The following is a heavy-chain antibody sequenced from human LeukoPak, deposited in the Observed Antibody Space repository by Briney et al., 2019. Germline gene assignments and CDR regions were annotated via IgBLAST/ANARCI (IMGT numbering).Heavy chain of an antibody. Sequence: GSLRLSCAASGFTFAEYTMHWVRQAPGKGLEWVSLISWNGARIHYGDSVKSRFTISRDNSKNSLYLQMNSLRTEDTALYYCVKDLVAASENVRGWYPMDYWGQGTLVTVSS. J-gene: IGHJ4*02. V-gene: IGHV3-43*01. CDR3: VKDLVAASENVRGWYPMDY. CDR2: ISWNGARI. D-gene: IGHD6-19*01. CDR1: GFTFAEYT.